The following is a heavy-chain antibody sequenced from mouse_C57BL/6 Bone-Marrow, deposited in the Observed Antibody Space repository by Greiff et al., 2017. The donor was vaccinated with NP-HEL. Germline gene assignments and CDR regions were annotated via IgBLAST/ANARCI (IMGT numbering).Heavy chain of an antibody. Sequence: VKLMESGPGLVAPSQSLSISCTVSGFSLTSYGVDWVRQPPGKGLEWLGVIWGGGSTNYNSALMSRLSISKDNSKSQVFLKMNSLQTDDTAMYYCVDYYGSSLYWFAYWGKGTLVTVSA. V-gene: IGHV2-9*01. CDR2: IWGGGST. D-gene: IGHD1-1*01. CDR1: GFSLTSYG. CDR3: VDYYGSSLYWFAY. J-gene: IGHJ3*01.